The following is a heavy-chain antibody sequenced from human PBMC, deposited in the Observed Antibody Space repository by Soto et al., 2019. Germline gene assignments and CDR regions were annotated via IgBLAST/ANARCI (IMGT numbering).Heavy chain of an antibody. J-gene: IGHJ6*03. D-gene: IGHD3-10*01. V-gene: IGHV3-74*01. CDR2: INSDGSST. Sequence: EVQLVESGGGLVQPGGSLRLSCAASGFTFSSYWMHWVRQAPGKGLVWVSRINSDGSSTSYADSVKGRFTISRDNAKNTLYLQRNSLRAEDTAVYYCARESRKFGYYYYMDVWGKGTTVTVSS. CDR1: GFTFSSYW. CDR3: ARESRKFGYYYYMDV.